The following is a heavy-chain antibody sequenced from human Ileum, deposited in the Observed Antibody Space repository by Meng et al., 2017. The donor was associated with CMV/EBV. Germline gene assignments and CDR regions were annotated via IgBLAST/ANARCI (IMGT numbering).Heavy chain of an antibody. CDR1: GFTFSSYS. V-gene: IGHV3-48*04. J-gene: IGHJ6*02. CDR3: ARAPTIAAAGTPNYYYYGMDV. D-gene: IGHD6-13*01. CDR2: ISSSSSTI. Sequence: GGSLRLSCAASGFTFSSYSMNWVRQAPGKGLEWVSYISSSSSTIYYADSVKGRFTISRDNAKNSLYLQMNSLRAEDTAVYYCARAPTIAAAGTPNYYYYGMDVWGQGTTVTVSS.